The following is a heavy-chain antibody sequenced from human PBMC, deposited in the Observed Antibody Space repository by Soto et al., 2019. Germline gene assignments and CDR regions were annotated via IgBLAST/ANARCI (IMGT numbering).Heavy chain of an antibody. J-gene: IGHJ4*02. CDR3: ASVSRAAGIDY. CDR1: GYTFTSYE. D-gene: IGHD6-13*01. V-gene: IGHV1-8*01. CDR2: MNPNSGNT. Sequence: QVQLVQSGAEVKKPGASVKVTCKASGYTFTSYEINWGRQATGQGLEWMGWMNPNSGNTGYAQKFQGRVTMTRNTSISTAYMELSSLRSDDTAVYYCASVSRAAGIDYWGQGTLVTVSS.